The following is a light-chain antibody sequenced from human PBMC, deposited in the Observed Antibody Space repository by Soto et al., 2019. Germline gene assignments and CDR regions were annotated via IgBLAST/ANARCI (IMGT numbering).Light chain of an antibody. CDR2: GAS. CDR1: QSVSSN. V-gene: IGKV3-15*01. CDR3: QQYNNWPKT. Sequence: EIVMTQSPATLSVSPGERATLSCRASQSVSSNLAWYQQKPGQAPRLLIYGASTRATGIPARFSGSGSGTDFTLTISSLQSEDFAVYSCQQYNNWPKTFGPGTKVDIK. J-gene: IGKJ3*01.